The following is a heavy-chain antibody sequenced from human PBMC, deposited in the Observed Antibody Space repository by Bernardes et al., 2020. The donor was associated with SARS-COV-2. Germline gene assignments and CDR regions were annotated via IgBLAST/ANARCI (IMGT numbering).Heavy chain of an antibody. CDR3: AKAEWLFHSRPISYFDY. V-gene: IGHV3-23*01. J-gene: IGHJ4*02. D-gene: IGHD3-3*01. CDR2: ISGSGGST. CDR1: GFTFSSYA. Sequence: GGSLRLSCAASGFTFSSYAMSWVRQAPGKGLEWVSAISGSGGSTYYADSVKGRFTISRDNSKNTLYLQMNSLRAEDTAVYYCAKAEWLFHSRPISYFDYWGQGTLVTVSS.